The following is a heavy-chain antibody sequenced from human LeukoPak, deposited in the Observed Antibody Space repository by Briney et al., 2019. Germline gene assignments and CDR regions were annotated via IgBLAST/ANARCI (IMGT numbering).Heavy chain of an antibody. D-gene: IGHD1-26*01. CDR1: GYTFTSYY. CDR2: INPSGGST. Sequence: ASVKVSCKASGYTFTSYYMHWVRQAPGRGLEWMGIINPSGGSTSYAQKFQGRVTMTRDTSTSTVYMELSSLRSEDTAVYYCARVGRLIDRWELLWLFDYWGQGTLVTVSS. J-gene: IGHJ4*02. CDR3: ARVGRLIDRWELLWLFDY. V-gene: IGHV1-46*01.